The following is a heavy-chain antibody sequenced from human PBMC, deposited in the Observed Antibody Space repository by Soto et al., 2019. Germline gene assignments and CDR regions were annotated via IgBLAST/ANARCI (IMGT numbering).Heavy chain of an antibody. D-gene: IGHD3-3*01. CDR1: GFTFSSYA. CDR3: AKETPHLDTIFGPGPDY. V-gene: IGHV3-23*01. CDR2: ISGSGGST. J-gene: IGHJ4*02. Sequence: GGSLRLSCAASGFTFSSYAMSWVRQAPGKGLEWVSAISGSGGSTYYADSVKGRFTISRDNSKNTLYLQMNSLRAEDTAVYYCAKETPHLDTIFGPGPDYWGQGTLVTVSS.